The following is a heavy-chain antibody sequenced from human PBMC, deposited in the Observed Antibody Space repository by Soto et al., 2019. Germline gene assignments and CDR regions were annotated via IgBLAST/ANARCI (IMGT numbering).Heavy chain of an antibody. CDR1: CGSFSGYS. Sequence: SETLSLTCAVYCGSFSGYSWNWIRQSPGKGLEWIGEINHSGSTNYNPSLKSRVTISLDTSKNQFSLRLTSLTAADTAVYFCARAPQIVAMGRPFDYWGQGILVTVSS. V-gene: IGHV4-34*01. J-gene: IGHJ4*02. CDR3: ARAPQIVAMGRPFDY. D-gene: IGHD5-12*01. CDR2: INHSGST.